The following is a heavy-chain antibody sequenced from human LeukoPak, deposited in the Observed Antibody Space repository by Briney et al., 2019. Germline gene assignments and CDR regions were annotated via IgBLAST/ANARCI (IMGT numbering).Heavy chain of an antibody. CDR3: AVSFRYLDL. CDR1: GFSFGSYS. CDR2: MSNIGSHI. J-gene: IGHJ2*01. Sequence: NTGGSLRLSCVASGFSFGSYSMTWVRQAPGKGLEWVSSMSNIGSHIYHADSVKGRFTISRDNAKNSLFLRMNSLRVEDTAIYYCAVSFRYLDLWGRGTLVTVSS. V-gene: IGHV3-21*04. D-gene: IGHD3-16*02.